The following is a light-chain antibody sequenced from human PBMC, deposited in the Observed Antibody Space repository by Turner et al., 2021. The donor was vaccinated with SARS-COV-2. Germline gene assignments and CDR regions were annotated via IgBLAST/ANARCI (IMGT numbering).Light chain of an antibody. CDR3: QQYYDTRS. V-gene: IGKV4-1*01. CDR2: CAS. J-gene: IGKJ4*01. Sequence: DVVLTQSLDSLAVSLGERATINYKSSQTVLHRFNSKNYLAWYQQKPGQPPKLLIYCASTRDSGVPDRFSGSGSGTEFTLTISSLQAEDVAVYYCQQYYDTRSFGGVTKVEI. CDR1: QTVLHRFNSKNY.